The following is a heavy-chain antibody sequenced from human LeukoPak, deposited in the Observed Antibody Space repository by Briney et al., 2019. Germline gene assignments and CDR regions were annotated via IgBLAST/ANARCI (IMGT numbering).Heavy chain of an antibody. CDR2: MNPNSGNT. V-gene: IGHV1-8*02. CDR3: ARIGPGYSGYDYWPRYYFDY. D-gene: IGHD5-12*01. J-gene: IGHJ4*02. CDR1: GYTFTSYY. Sequence: ASVKVSCKASGYTFTSYYMHWVRQATGQGLEWMGWMNPNSGNTGYAQKFQGRVTMTRNTSISTAYMELSSLRSEDTAVYYCARIGPGYSGYDYWPRYYFDYWGQGTLVTVSS.